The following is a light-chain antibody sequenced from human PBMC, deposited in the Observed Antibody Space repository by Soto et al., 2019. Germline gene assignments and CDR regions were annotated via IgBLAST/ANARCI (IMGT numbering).Light chain of an antibody. CDR3: CSYAGSYSYV. CDR1: SSDVGDYKY. J-gene: IGLJ1*01. Sequence: QSALTQPRSVSGSPGQSVTISCTGTSSDVGDYKYVSWYRQHPGKAPKLIIYDVSERPSGVPDRFSGSKSGNTASLTISGLQAEDEADYYCCSYAGSYSYVFGNGTKVTVL. CDR2: DVS. V-gene: IGLV2-11*01.